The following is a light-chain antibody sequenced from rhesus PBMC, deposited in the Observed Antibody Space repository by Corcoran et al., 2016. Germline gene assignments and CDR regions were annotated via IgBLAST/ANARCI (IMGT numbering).Light chain of an antibody. CDR3: LQSKRYPRT. Sequence: DIVLTQSPASLAVSPGQRATITCRASETVGFFGSHLIPWSQQKPGQPPKVLIYQASNNASGVPARFSGRGLGTDFTLTINPVEPYDAADYYCLQSKRYPRTFGQGTRVEIK. CDR1: ETVGFFGSHL. J-gene: IGKJ1*01. V-gene: IGKV7-13*02. CDR2: QAS.